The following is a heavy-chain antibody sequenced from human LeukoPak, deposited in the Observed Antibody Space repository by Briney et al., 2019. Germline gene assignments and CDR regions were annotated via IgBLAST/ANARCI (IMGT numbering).Heavy chain of an antibody. J-gene: IGHJ6*03. CDR1: GFTFNNYV. V-gene: IGHV3-23*01. CDR3: AKDPRKVRVSVVPAARYMDV. D-gene: IGHD2-2*01. Sequence: GGSLRLSCEASGFTFNNYVMTWVRQAPGKVLEWVSSISASAAMTYYADSVKGRFTISRDNSKNTLSLQMNSLRSEDTAVYYCAKDPRKVRVSVVPAARYMDVWGKGTTVTISS. CDR2: ISASAAMT.